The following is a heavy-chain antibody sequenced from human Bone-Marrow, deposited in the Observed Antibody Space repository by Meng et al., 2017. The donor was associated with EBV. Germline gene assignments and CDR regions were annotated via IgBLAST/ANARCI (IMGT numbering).Heavy chain of an antibody. D-gene: IGHD3-10*01. CDR1: GGSIRSSNW. V-gene: IGHV4-4*02. CDR2: IFYGGST. J-gene: IGHJ4*02. CDR3: AAGFRELVRSRDY. Sequence: QVPLQESGPGLVKPSGTLSLTCVVSGGSIRSSNWWSWVRQPPGKGLEWIGEIFYGGSTNYNPSLESRVTISVDKSKNQFSLKLSSVTAADTAVYYCAAGFRELVRSRDYWGQGTLVTVSS.